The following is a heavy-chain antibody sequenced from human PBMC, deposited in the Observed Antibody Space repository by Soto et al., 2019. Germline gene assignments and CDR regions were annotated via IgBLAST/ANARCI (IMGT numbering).Heavy chain of an antibody. CDR2: INAGNGNT. J-gene: IGHJ6*02. D-gene: IGHD2-2*01. CDR3: ARYCSSTSCYDPVYYYYGMDL. CDR1: GYTFTSYA. Sequence: ASVKVSCKASGYTFTSYAMHWVRQAPGQRLEWMGWINAGNGNTKYSQKFQGRVTITRDTSASTAYMELSSLRSEDTAVYYCARYCSSTSCYDPVYYYYGMDLWGQGTTVTVSS. V-gene: IGHV1-3*01.